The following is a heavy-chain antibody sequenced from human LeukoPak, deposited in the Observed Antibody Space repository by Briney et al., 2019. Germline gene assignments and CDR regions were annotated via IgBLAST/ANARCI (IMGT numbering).Heavy chain of an antibody. CDR2: ISSSSSYI. CDR1: GFTFSSYS. J-gene: IGHJ4*02. Sequence: GGSLRLSCAASGFTFSSYSMNWVRQAPGKGLEWVSSISSSSSYIYYADSLKGRFTISRDNAKNSLYLQMNSLRAEDTAVYYCVRALCSSGHLYFDYWGQGTLVTVSS. CDR3: VRALCSSGHLYFDY. D-gene: IGHD6-19*01. V-gene: IGHV3-21*01.